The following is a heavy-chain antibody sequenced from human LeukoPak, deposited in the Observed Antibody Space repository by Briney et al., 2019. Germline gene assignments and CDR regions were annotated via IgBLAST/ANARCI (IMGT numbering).Heavy chain of an antibody. J-gene: IGHJ4*02. CDR3: AKDRWGSGGSGGGDY. D-gene: IGHD2-15*01. CDR2: ISNGGGST. V-gene: IGHV3-23*01. Sequence: GGSLRLSCAASGFTFSSYAMTWVRQAPGKGLEWVSTISNGGGSTYYADSVKGRFTFSRDNSKNTVYLQMSSLRAEDTAVYYCAKDRWGSGGSGGGDYWGQGTLVTVSS. CDR1: GFTFSSYA.